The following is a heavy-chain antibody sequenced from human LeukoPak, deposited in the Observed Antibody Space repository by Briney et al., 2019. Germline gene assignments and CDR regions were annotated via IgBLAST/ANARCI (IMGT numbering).Heavy chain of an antibody. CDR1: GYNFAGYY. J-gene: IGHJ4*02. CDR3: ARGGWVRGVITRTGLDY. V-gene: IGHV1-2*06. Sequence: ASVKVSCKASGYNFAGYYIHWVRQAPGQGLEWMGRINPRDGETNFAQKFQGRVTMTRDTSISTAYMELSGLRSDDTAVYYCARGGWVRGVITRTGLDYWGQGILVTVSS. D-gene: IGHD3-10*01. CDR2: INPRDGET.